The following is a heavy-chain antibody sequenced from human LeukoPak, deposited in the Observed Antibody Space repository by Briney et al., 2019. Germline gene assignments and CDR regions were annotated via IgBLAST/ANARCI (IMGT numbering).Heavy chain of an antibody. Sequence: GGSLRLSCAASGFTLSSYGMNWVRQAPGKGLDWVAFLRYDGSTAFYEDSVKGRFTISRDSSKNTHYLQMNSLTPADTAIYYCAKDPYGGTYPSYFDYWGQGTLVTVSS. V-gene: IGHV3-30*02. J-gene: IGHJ4*02. CDR1: GFTLSSYG. D-gene: IGHD1-26*01. CDR3: AKDPYGGTYPSYFDY. CDR2: LRYDGSTA.